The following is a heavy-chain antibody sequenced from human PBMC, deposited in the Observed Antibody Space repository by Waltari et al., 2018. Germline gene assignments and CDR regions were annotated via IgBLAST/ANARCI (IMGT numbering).Heavy chain of an antibody. CDR3: SRQVLGYCTSAACRRLES. D-gene: IGHD2-2*03. CDR1: GYSINSGYY. V-gene: IGHV4-38-2*01. J-gene: IGHJ4*02. Sequence: QVQLQESGPGLVKPSETRSLTCDVSGYSINSGYYWGWIRQSPGKGLEWIATIYHAGDTFYNPSLKSRVTISMDTSKNQFSLKLNSVTAADTAVYFCSRQVLGYCTSAACRRLESWGQGTLVTVSS. CDR2: IYHAGDT.